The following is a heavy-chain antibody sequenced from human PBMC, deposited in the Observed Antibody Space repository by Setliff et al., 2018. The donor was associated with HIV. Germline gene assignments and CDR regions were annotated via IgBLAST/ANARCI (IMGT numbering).Heavy chain of an antibody. CDR3: ARGSRSHGGMFGY. CDR2: LYSTGDT. V-gene: IGHV4-59*13. Sequence: PSETLSLTCSVSGGSISNFYWSWIRQPPGKGLEWVGHLYSTGDTNYNPSLKSRITISIDTSKCQFSLKLTSVAAADTAVYYCARGSRSHGGMFGYWGQGTLVT. J-gene: IGHJ4*02. CDR1: GGSISNFY. D-gene: IGHD6-13*01.